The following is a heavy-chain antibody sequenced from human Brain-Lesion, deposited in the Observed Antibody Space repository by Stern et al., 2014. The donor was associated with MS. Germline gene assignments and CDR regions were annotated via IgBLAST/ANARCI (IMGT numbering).Heavy chain of an antibody. CDR1: GGSISRSTYY. J-gene: IGHJ4*02. Sequence: QVQLQESGSGLVKPSETLSLTCTVSGGSISRSTYYWGWIRQPPGEGLEWIGSMYYSGSTFYNPSVKSRVTLSVDPSKNQFSLKLSSVTAADTAVYYCARLTGVVDYWGQGTLVTVSS. CDR2: MYYSGST. V-gene: IGHV4-39*01. D-gene: IGHD7-27*01. CDR3: ARLTGVVDY.